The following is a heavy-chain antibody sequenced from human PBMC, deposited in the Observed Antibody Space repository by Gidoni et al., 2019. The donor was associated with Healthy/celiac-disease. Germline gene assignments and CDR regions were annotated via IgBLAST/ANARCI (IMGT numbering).Heavy chain of an antibody. D-gene: IGHD6-19*01. V-gene: IGHV4-39*01. J-gene: IGHJ6*02. Sequence: QLQLQESGPGLVKPSETLSLTCTVSGGSISSSSYYWGWIRQPPGKGLEWIGSISYRGSTYYNPSLKSRVTISVDTSKNQFSLKLSSVTAADTAVYYCARHRSSSGWCVSMDVWGQGTTVTVSS. CDR2: ISYRGST. CDR1: GGSISSSSYY. CDR3: ARHRSSSGWCVSMDV.